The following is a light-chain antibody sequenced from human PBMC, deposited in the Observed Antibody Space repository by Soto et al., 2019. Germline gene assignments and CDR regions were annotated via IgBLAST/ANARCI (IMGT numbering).Light chain of an antibody. V-gene: IGLV1-44*01. Sequence: QAVVTQPPSASGTPGQRVTISCSGSNSNIGSNTVNWYQQLLGTAPKLLIYTNNHRPSGVPDRFSGSKSGTSASLAISGLQSEDEADYYCATWDDSLNGPVFGGGTKLTVL. CDR2: TNN. CDR3: ATWDDSLNGPV. J-gene: IGLJ3*02. CDR1: NSNIGSNT.